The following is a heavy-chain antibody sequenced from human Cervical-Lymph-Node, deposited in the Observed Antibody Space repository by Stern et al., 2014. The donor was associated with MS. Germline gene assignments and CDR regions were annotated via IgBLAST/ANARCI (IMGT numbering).Heavy chain of an antibody. CDR3: AKGGQWMAVDY. V-gene: IGHV3-23*04. CDR2: IRGSGGST. D-gene: IGHD6-19*01. J-gene: IGHJ4*02. CDR1: GLPFSNHA. Sequence: VQLVQSGGGLVQPWGSLRLSCAASGLPFSNHAMTLVRQAPGTGLERDSAIRGSGGSTDHADSVKGRFTIPRDNSKNTLYLQMNNLRAEDTAVYYCAKGGQWMAVDYWGQGALVTVSS.